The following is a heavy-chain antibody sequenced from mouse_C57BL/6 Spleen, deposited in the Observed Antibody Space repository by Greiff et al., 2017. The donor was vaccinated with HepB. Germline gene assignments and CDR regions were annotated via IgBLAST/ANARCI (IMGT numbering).Heavy chain of an antibody. D-gene: IGHD2-5*01. CDR2: IHPNSGST. J-gene: IGHJ3*01. CDR3: AREGDYSNSLD. CDR1: GYTFTSYW. Sequence: QVQLQHPGAELVKPGASVKLSCKASGYTFTSYWMHWVKQRPGQGLEWIGMIHPNSGSTNYNEKFKSKATLTVDKSSSTAYMQLSSLTSEDSAVYYCAREGDYSNSLDWGQGTLVTVSA. V-gene: IGHV1-64*01.